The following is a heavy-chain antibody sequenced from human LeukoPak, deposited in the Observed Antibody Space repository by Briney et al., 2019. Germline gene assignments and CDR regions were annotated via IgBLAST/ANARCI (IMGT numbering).Heavy chain of an antibody. CDR2: IHYSGST. Sequence: PSETLSLTCTVSGGSISSDYWSWIRQPPGKGLEWTGYIHYSGSTNYNPSLRSRVTISVDTSKNQFSLKLSSATAADTAVYFCARRAINSVMFDYWGQGTLVTVSS. CDR1: GGSISSDY. CDR3: ARRAINSVMFDY. V-gene: IGHV4-59*08. D-gene: IGHD3-16*01. J-gene: IGHJ4*02.